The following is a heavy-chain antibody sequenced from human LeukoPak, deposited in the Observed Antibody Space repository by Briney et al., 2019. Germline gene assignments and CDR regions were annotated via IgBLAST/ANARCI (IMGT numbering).Heavy chain of an antibody. J-gene: IGHJ4*02. Sequence: ASVKVSCKASGYTFTSYDINWVRQATGQGLEWMGWISAYNGNTNYAQSFQGRVTMTRDTSISTAYMELSRLKSDDTAVYYCARDPVGPTDWGQGTLVTVSS. D-gene: IGHD1-1*01. CDR2: ISAYNGNT. CDR1: GYTFTSYD. CDR3: ARDPVGPTD. V-gene: IGHV1-2*02.